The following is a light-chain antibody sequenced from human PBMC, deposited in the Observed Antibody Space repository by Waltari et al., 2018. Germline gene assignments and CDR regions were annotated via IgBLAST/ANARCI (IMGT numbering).Light chain of an antibody. CDR2: SPN. CDR1: TGAVTSGFY. Sequence: QTVVTQVPSLTVPPGGTVALTSASSTGAVTSGFYPSRFQQKPGQPLRALIYSPNNKHSWTPSRFSGSLLGGKAALTLSGVQVEDEAEYYCLLYYGGAQVFGGGTKLTVL. J-gene: IGLJ3*02. V-gene: IGLV7-43*01. CDR3: LLYYGGAQV.